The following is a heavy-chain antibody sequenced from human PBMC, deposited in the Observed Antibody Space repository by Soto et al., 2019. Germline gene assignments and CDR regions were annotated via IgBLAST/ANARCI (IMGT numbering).Heavy chain of an antibody. D-gene: IGHD4-17*01. J-gene: IGHJ4*02. Sequence: PGGSLRLSCAASGFTFSNAWMNWVRQAPGKGLEWVSYMSSSGTYIYYVDSVRGRFAISRDNAKNSLYLQMNSLRVEDTALYYCARAGYGVPFDYWGRGTLVTVSS. CDR2: MSSSGTYI. V-gene: IGHV3-21*04. CDR3: ARAGYGVPFDY. CDR1: GFTFSNAW.